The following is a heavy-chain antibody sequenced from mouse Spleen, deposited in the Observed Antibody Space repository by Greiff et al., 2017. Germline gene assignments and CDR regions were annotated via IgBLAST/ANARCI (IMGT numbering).Heavy chain of an antibody. CDR2: IWRGGST. D-gene: IGHD1-1*01. Sequence: QVQLQQSGPSLVQPSQSLSITCTVSGFSLTSYGVHWVRQSPGKGLEWLGVIWRGGSTDYNAAFMSRLSITKDNSKSQVFFKMNSLQADDTAIYYCAIINGSSYDYAMDYWGQGTSVTVSS. J-gene: IGHJ4*01. CDR1: GFSLTSYG. CDR3: AIINGSSYDYAMDY. V-gene: IGHV2-5-1*01.